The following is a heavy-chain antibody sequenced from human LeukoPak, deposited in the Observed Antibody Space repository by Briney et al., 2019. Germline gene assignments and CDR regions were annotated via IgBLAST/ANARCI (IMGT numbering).Heavy chain of an antibody. Sequence: GGSLRLSCAASGFTFSGYWMTWVRQAPGKGLEWVANLRPDGSDKYYAASVKGRFTISRDNAKNSLYLQMNGLRAADTAIYYCARDAYDDASESWGQGTLVTVSS. CDR3: ARDAYDDASES. V-gene: IGHV3-7*01. D-gene: IGHD3-3*01. J-gene: IGHJ5*02. CDR1: GFTFSGYW. CDR2: LRPDGSDK.